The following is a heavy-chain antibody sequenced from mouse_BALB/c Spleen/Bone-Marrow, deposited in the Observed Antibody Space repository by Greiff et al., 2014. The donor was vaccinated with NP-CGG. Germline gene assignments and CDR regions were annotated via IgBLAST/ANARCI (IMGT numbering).Heavy chain of an antibody. CDR1: GYTLTSYV. V-gene: IGHV1-14*01. CDR3: ARGGYGNVYYAMDY. D-gene: IGHD2-10*02. Sequence: VQLQQSGPELVKPGASVKMSCKASGYTLTSYVMHWVKQKPGQGLEWIGYINPYNDGTKYNEKFKGKATLTSDKSSSTAYMELSRLTSEDSAVYYCARGGYGNVYYAMDYWGQGTSVTVSS. J-gene: IGHJ4*01. CDR2: INPYNDGT.